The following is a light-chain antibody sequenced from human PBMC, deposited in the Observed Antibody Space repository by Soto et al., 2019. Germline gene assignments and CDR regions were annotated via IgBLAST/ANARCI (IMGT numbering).Light chain of an antibody. V-gene: IGKV3-15*01. CDR3: HQVNDWPRGT. CDR2: GAS. Sequence: IVMTQSPATLSVTPGETATLSCRASQSVSNNLAWFQQKPGQVPRLLIYGASNRATGVSARFSGSGSGTEFTLTINSLQSEDVAVYYCHQVNDWPRGTFGQGAKVDI. CDR1: QSVSNN. J-gene: IGKJ1*01.